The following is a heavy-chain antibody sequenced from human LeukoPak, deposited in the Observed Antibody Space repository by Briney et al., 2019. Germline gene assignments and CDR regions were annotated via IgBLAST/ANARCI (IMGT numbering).Heavy chain of an antibody. J-gene: IGHJ4*02. V-gene: IGHV3-23*01. CDR2: ISGSGGST. CDR1: GFTFSSYA. CDR3: AKDLLRTTVTTRYLDY. Sequence: PGGSLRLSCAASGFTFSSYAMSWVRQAPGKGLEWVSLISGSGGSTYYADSVKGRFTISRDNSKNTLYLQMNSLRAEDTAVYYCAKDLLRTTVTTRYLDYWGQGTLVTVSS. D-gene: IGHD4-17*01.